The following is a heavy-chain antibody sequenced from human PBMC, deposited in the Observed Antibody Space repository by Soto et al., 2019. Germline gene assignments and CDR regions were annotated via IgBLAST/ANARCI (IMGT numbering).Heavy chain of an antibody. D-gene: IGHD6-19*01. CDR2: ISAYNGNT. CDR3: ARDISQQGLVSYYYYGMDV. Sequence: ASVKVSCKASGYTFTSYGISWVRQAPGQGLEWMGWISAYNGNTNYAQKLQGRVTMTTDTSTSTAYMELRSLRSDDTAVYYCARDISQQGLVSYYYYGMDVWGQGTTVTVAS. J-gene: IGHJ6*02. V-gene: IGHV1-18*01. CDR1: GYTFTSYG.